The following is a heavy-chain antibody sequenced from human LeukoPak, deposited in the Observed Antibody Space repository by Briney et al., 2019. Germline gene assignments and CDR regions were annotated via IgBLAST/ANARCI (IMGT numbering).Heavy chain of an antibody. CDR1: GFTFSSYG. CDR2: IRYDGSNK. V-gene: IGHV3-30*02. D-gene: IGHD3-22*01. CDR3: ARSTYYYDSSGYYGLDY. Sequence: QPGGSLRLSCAASGFTFSSYGMHWVRQAPGKGLEWVAFIRYDGSNKYYADSVKGRFTISRDNSKNTLYLQMNSLGAEDTAVYYCARSTYYYDSSGYYGLDYWGQGTLVTVSS. J-gene: IGHJ4*02.